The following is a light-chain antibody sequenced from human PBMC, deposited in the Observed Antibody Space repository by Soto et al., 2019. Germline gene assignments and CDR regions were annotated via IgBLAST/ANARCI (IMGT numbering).Light chain of an antibody. CDR1: QSISIY. CDR3: QQTYTTPEIP. J-gene: IGKJ5*01. CDR2: GAS. V-gene: IGKV1-39*01. Sequence: DIQRTRYPSSQSVYVGYRVTITCLASQSISIYLNWYQLKPGKAPNLLMYGASYLKSGVPTRFSGSGSGTDFTLTISSLQPEDFAIYYCQQTYTTPEIPFGQGTRLEIK.